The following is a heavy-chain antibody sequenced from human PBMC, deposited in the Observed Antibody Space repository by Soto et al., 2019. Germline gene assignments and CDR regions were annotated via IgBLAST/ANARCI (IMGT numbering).Heavy chain of an antibody. CDR2: IIPIFGTT. J-gene: IGHJ4*02. Sequence: QVQLVQSGAEVKKPGSSVKVSCKASGGTFSSYAISWVRQAPGQELEWMGGIIPIFGTTNYAQNFQGRVTITADESTSTAYMELSSLRSDDTAVYYCARDGEGYFDYWGQGTLVTVSS. V-gene: IGHV1-69*01. CDR1: GGTFSSYA. CDR3: ARDGEGYFDY. D-gene: IGHD2-21*01.